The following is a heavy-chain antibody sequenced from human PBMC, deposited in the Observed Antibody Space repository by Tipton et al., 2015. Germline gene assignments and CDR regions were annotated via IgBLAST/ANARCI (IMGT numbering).Heavy chain of an antibody. CDR3: ARRAQYRSSSAYYYGMDV. CDR1: GGSISSSTSY. D-gene: IGHD6-6*01. Sequence: TLSLTCTVSGGSISSSTSYWGWIRQPPGKELEWIGDIYYSGSTYYNPSLKSRVTISVDTSTNHFSLNLRSVTAADRAVYYCARRAQYRSSSAYYYGMDVWGQGTTITVSS. CDR2: IYYSGST. V-gene: IGHV4-39*02. J-gene: IGHJ6*02.